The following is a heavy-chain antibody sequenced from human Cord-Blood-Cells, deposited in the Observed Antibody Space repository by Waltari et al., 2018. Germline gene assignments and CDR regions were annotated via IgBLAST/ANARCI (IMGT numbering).Heavy chain of an antibody. CDR1: GLTFSSYA. Sequence: QVQLVESGGGVVQPWRSVRLCCAASGLTFSSYAMPRVRQAPGKGLEWVAVISYDGSNKSYADSVKGRLTISRDNSKNTLYLQMNSLRAEDTAVYYCARDGIAAAGFDYWGQGTLVTVSS. D-gene: IGHD6-13*01. V-gene: IGHV3-30*04. CDR3: ARDGIAAAGFDY. CDR2: ISYDGSNK. J-gene: IGHJ4*02.